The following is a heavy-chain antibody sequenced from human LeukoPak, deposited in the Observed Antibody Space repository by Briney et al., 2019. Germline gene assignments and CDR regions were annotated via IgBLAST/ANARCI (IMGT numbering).Heavy chain of an antibody. Sequence: GGSLRLSCAASGFTFSSYGMHWVRQAPGKGLEWVAVISYGGSNKYYADSVKGRFTISRDNSKNTLYLQMNSLRAEDTAVYYCAKVSDPVTFDYWGQGTLVTVSS. CDR1: GFTFSSYG. J-gene: IGHJ4*02. CDR2: ISYGGSNK. D-gene: IGHD4-23*01. V-gene: IGHV3-30*18. CDR3: AKVSDPVTFDY.